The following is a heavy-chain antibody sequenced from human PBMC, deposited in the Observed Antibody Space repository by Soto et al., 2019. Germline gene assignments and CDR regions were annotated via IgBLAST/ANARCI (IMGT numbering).Heavy chain of an antibody. J-gene: IGHJ4*02. D-gene: IGHD1-26*01. Sequence: QITLKESGPTLVIPTQPLTLTCTFSGFSLTTSGLDVGWIRQPPGKALEWLALISWNDHKRYSPSLKSRLTIAKDTSKNQVVLTMTNMDPVDTATYYCARTGAYWGQGILVTVSS. CDR2: ISWNDHK. V-gene: IGHV2-5*01. CDR1: GFSLTTSGLD. CDR3: ARTGAY.